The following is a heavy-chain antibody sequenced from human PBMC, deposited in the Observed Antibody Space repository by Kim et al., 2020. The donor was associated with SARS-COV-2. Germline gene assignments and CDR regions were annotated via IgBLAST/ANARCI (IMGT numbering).Heavy chain of an antibody. CDR3: ASLIGGDEADYGADD. CDR1: GASISSYY. D-gene: IGHD4-17*01. Sequence: SETLSLTCRVSGASISSYYWSWVRQPPGKGLEWIGFVHHSGSSMYNPSLKSRVTISLDTSNNQFSLKLMSLTAADTAVYFCASLIGGDEADYGADDWGQG. V-gene: IGHV4-59*13. J-gene: IGHJ4*02. CDR2: VHHSGSS.